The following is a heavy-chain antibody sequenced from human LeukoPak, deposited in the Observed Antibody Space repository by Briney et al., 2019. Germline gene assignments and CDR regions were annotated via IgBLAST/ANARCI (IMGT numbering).Heavy chain of an antibody. D-gene: IGHD1-26*01. Sequence: GGSLRLSCAASGFTFSSYSMNWVRQAPGKGLEWVSSITSSSRYIYYADSVKGRFTISRDNAKNSLYLQMNSLRAEDTAIYYCATSPGELEFDYWGQGTLITVSS. V-gene: IGHV3-21*01. CDR1: GFTFSSYS. CDR2: ITSSSRYI. J-gene: IGHJ4*02. CDR3: ATSPGELEFDY.